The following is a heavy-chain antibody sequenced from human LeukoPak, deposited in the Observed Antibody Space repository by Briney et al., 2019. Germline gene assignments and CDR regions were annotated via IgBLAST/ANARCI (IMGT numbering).Heavy chain of an antibody. CDR3: ARLGGDSYYYYYGMDV. Sequence: PSETLSLTCAVSGGSISSGGYSWSWIRQPPGKGLEWIGYIYHSGSTYYNPSLKSRVTISVDTSKNQFSLKLSSVTAADTAVYYCARLGGDSYYYYYGMDVWGQGTTVTVSS. D-gene: IGHD4-17*01. CDR1: GGSISSGGYS. CDR2: IYHSGST. J-gene: IGHJ6*02. V-gene: IGHV4-30-2*02.